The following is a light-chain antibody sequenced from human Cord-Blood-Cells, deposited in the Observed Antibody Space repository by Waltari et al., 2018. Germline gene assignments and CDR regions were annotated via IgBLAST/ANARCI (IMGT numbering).Light chain of an antibody. V-gene: IGLV2-23*02. J-gene: IGLJ2*01. Sequence: ALPQPASVSGSPGQSITTSSPGPSRDVGSYNLVSWDHQHPGKPPKLMIYEVMKRPSGVSNRVSGSKSGNTASLTISGLQAEDEADYYCCSYAGSSTLVFGGGTKLTVL. CDR2: EVM. CDR3: CSYAGSSTLV. CDR1: SRDVGSYNL.